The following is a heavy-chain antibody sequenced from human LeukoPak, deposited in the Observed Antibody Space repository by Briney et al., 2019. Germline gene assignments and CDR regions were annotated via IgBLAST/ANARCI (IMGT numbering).Heavy chain of an antibody. V-gene: IGHV3-23*01. Sequence: GGSLRLSCAASGFTFSSYAMSWVRQAPGKGLEWVSAISGSGGSTYYADSVKGRFTISSDNSKNTLYLQMNSLRAEDTAVYYCAKVSDYYGSGSYYGPFDYWGQGTLVTVSS. CDR3: AKVSDYYGSGSYYGPFDY. D-gene: IGHD3-10*01. CDR2: ISGSGGST. J-gene: IGHJ4*02. CDR1: GFTFSSYA.